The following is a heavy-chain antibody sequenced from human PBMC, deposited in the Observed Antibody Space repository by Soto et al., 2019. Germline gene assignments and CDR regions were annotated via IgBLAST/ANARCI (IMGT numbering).Heavy chain of an antibody. V-gene: IGHV4-38-2*01. CDR2: IYHSGRN. CDR3: ARGGQYNWNYGWFDP. Sequence: SETLSLTCAVSDYSISSGYYWAWIRQPPGKGLEWIGSIYHSGRNFYNPSLKSRVTISVDTSKNQFSLRLSSVAAADTAVYYCARGGQYNWNYGWFDPWGQGTLVTVSS. CDR1: DYSISSGYY. J-gene: IGHJ5*02. D-gene: IGHD1-7*01.